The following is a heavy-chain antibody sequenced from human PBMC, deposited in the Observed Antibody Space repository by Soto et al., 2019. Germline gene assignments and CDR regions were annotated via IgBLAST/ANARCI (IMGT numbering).Heavy chain of an antibody. Sequence: TSETLSLTCTVSGGSISSYYWSWIRQPPGKGLEWIGYIYYSGSTNYNPSLKSRVTISVDTSKNQFSLKLSSVTAADTAVYYCTTDSYFTLKLVRFDYWGLGTLVTVSS. CDR3: TTDSYFTLKLVRFDY. J-gene: IGHJ4*01. D-gene: IGHD3-22*01. CDR2: IYYSGST. V-gene: IGHV4-59*01. CDR1: GGSISSYY.